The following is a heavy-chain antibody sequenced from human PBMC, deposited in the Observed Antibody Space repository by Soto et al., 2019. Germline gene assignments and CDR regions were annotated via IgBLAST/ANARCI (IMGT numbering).Heavy chain of an antibody. Sequence: EVQLLESAGGWVQPGGSLSLSCATSGFTFSSYAMSWARQGPGKGLEWVSSINTDGSTYYIDSVKGRFTISRDISKNTLYLQMNNLRAEDTAIYYCAKNYYFDSWGQGTLVTVSS. V-gene: IGHV3-23*01. J-gene: IGHJ4*02. CDR3: AKNYYFDS. CDR1: GFTFSSYA. CDR2: INTDGST.